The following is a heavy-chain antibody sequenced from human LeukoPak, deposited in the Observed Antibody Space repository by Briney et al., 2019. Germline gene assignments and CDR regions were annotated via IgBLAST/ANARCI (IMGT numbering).Heavy chain of an antibody. D-gene: IGHD5-18*01. CDR2: LYDYGRT. Sequence: SSETLSLTCTVSGGSISSHYWSWIRQPPGKGLEWIGYLYDYGRTKHNPSLNSRLTLSADTSKYQFSLRLSSVTAADTAVYFCATIKRGNIFGYFDFWGQGILVAVSS. V-gene: IGHV4-59*11. CDR3: ATIKRGNIFGYFDF. J-gene: IGHJ4*02. CDR1: GGSISSHY.